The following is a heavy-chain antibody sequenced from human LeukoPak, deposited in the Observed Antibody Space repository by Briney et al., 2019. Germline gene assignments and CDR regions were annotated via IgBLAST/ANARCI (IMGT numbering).Heavy chain of an antibody. D-gene: IGHD3-3*01. V-gene: IGHV4-39*07. CDR1: GGSISSSSYY. Sequence: SETLSLTCTVSGGSISSSSYYWGWIRQPPGKGLEWIGSIYYSGSTYYNPSLKSRVTISVDTSKNQFSLKLSSVTAADTAVYYCARGHYDFWSAGAFDIWGQGTMVTVSS. CDR3: ARGHYDFWSAGAFDI. J-gene: IGHJ3*02. CDR2: IYYSGST.